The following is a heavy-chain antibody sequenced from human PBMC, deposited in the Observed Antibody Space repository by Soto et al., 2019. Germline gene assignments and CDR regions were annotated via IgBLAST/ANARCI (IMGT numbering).Heavy chain of an antibody. CDR3: ARGNHRWLQLWYFDL. Sequence: QVQLVQSGAEVKKPGSSVKVSCKGSGGTFSSYPISWVRQAPGQGPEWMGGIIPIFGTVNYAQKLQGRVTITADESTSTAYMELSSLRSEDTAVYYCARGNHRWLQLWYFDLWGRGTLVTVSS. CDR1: GGTFSSYP. J-gene: IGHJ2*01. D-gene: IGHD5-12*01. CDR2: IIPIFGTV. V-gene: IGHV1-69*12.